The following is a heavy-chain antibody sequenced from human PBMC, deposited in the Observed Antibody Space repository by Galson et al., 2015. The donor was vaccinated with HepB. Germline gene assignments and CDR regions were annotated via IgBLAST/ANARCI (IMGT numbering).Heavy chain of an antibody. CDR1: EFTFSRHA. D-gene: IGHD3-10*01. Sequence: LRLSCAVSEFTFSRHAFHWVRQAPGRGLEWVALISSDYTSKFYADSVMGRLTISRDNPKDTVYLQMNSLRDEDTAVYYCASDCDGSGSFYNMLGYWGQGTMVTVSS. J-gene: IGHJ4*02. V-gene: IGHV3-30*07. CDR2: ISSDYTSK. CDR3: ASDCDGSGSFYNMLGY.